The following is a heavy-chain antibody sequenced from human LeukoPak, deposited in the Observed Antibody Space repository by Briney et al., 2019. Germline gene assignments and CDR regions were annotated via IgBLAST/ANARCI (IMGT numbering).Heavy chain of an antibody. CDR2: INHSGST. Sequence: SETLPLTCTVSGGSISSSGYYWSWIRQPPGKGLEWIGEINHSGSTNYNPSLKSRVTISVDTSKNQFSLKLSSVTAADTAVYYCARAKKWLRFEKQYYYYYMDVWGKGTTVTVSS. CDR3: ARAKKWLRFEKQYYYYYMDV. CDR1: GGSISSSGYY. V-gene: IGHV4-39*07. D-gene: IGHD5-12*01. J-gene: IGHJ6*03.